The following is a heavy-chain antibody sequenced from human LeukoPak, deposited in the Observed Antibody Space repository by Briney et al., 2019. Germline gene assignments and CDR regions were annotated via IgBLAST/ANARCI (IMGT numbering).Heavy chain of an antibody. V-gene: IGHV3-30*18. Sequence: GGSLRLSCAASGFSFSSCGMHWVRQTPGRGLEWVAAIAKDGTDIHYVDSVKGRFTISRDNSRNTLYLQMFSLSTEDTAVYYCVKAGYYDSSGYYYYLDYWGQGTLVSVSS. D-gene: IGHD3-22*01. J-gene: IGHJ4*02. CDR2: IAKDGTDI. CDR3: VKAGYYDSSGYYYYLDY. CDR1: GFSFSSCG.